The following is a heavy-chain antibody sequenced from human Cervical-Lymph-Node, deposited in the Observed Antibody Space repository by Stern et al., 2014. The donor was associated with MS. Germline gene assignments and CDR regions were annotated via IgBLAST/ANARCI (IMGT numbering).Heavy chain of an antibody. V-gene: IGHV1-69*01. D-gene: IGHD1/OR15-1a*01. J-gene: IGHJ4*02. CDR1: GGTFSSFG. CDR3: AKQQSANGYEFFDY. CDR2: IIPIFGTA. Sequence: QVQLVESGAEVKKPGSSVKVSCKASGGTFSSFGISWVRQAPGQGPEWMGDIIPIFGTANYAQKFQGRVTITADESTNTAYMALRSLRSEDTAVYYCAKQQSANGYEFFDYWGQGTLVTVSS.